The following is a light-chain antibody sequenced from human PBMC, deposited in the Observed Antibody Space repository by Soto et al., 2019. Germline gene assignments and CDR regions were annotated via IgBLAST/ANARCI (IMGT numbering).Light chain of an antibody. CDR2: ANN. V-gene: IGLV1-44*01. CDR3: AAWDDSLNGLV. Sequence: QSVLTQPPSVSGTLGQRVSISCSGSRSNIGINAVDWYHQLPGTAPKVLIYANNQRPSGVPDRFSGSKSGTSASLAINGLQSDDEAHYYCAAWDDSLNGLVFGGGTKLTVL. CDR1: RSNIGINA. J-gene: IGLJ2*01.